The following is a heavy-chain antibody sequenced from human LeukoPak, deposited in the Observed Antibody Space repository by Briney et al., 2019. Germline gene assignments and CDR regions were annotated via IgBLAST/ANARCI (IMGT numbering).Heavy chain of an antibody. CDR3: VKSGGYYYMDA. CDR1: GFIFHDFA. CDR2: ISWNSDII. J-gene: IGHJ6*03. Sequence: GGSLRLSCAASGFIFHDFAMHWVRQTPGKGLEWVSTISWNSDIILYADSVKGRFTIFRDNDRDSLYMEINSLRPVDTALYYCVKSGGYYYMDAWGKGTTVIVSS. D-gene: IGHD2-15*01. V-gene: IGHV3-9*01.